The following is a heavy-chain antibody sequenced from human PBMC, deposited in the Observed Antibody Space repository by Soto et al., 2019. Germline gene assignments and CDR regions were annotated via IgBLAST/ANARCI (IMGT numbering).Heavy chain of an antibody. J-gene: IGHJ6*02. Sequence: SETLSLTCTVSGGSISSGGYYWSWIRQHPGKGLEWIGYIYYSGSTYYNPSLKSRVTISVDTSKNQFSLKLSSVTAADTAVYYCARVDLRLGELSLTHYYGMDVWGQGTTVTVSS. CDR2: IYYSGST. CDR1: GGSISSGGYY. V-gene: IGHV4-31*03. D-gene: IGHD3-16*02. CDR3: ARVDLRLGELSLTHYYGMDV.